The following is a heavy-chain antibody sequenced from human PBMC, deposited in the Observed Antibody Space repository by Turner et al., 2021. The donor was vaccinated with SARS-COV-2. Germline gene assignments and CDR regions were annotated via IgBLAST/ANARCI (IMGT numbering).Heavy chain of an antibody. CDR3: AREYGSGSYYN. Sequence: EVQLVESGGGLVQPGGSLRLSCAASGFTFSSYWMHWVRQAPGKGLGWVSRINSDGSRINYADSVKGRFTISRDNAKNTLYVQMNSLRADDTAVYYCAREYGSGSYYNWGRGTLVTVSS. CDR1: GFTFSSYW. V-gene: IGHV3-74*01. J-gene: IGHJ4*02. D-gene: IGHD3-10*01. CDR2: INSDGSRI.